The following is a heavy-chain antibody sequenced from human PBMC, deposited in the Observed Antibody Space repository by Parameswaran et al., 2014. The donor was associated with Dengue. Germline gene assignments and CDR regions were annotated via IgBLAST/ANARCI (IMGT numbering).Heavy chain of an antibody. V-gene: IGHV1-69*05. Sequence: WVRQAPGQGLEWMGGIIPIVGTANYAQKFQGRVTITRDTSASTAYMELSSLRSEDTAVYYCARDGVFYDILTGYYRAHYFDYWGQGTLVTVSS. CDR3: ARDGVFYDILTGYYRAHYFDY. J-gene: IGHJ4*02. CDR2: IIPIVGTA. D-gene: IGHD3-9*01.